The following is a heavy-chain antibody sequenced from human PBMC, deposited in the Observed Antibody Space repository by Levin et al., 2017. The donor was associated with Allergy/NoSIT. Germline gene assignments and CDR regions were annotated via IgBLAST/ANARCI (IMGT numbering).Heavy chain of an antibody. Sequence: PSETLSLTCTVSGGSISSGDYYWSWIRQPPGKGLEWIGYIYYSGSTYYNPSLKSRVTISVDTSKNQFSLKLSSVTAADTAVYYCARGKEQWSPKKYGMDVWGQGTTVTVSS. V-gene: IGHV4-30-4*01. CDR2: IYYSGST. CDR1: GGSISSGDYY. CDR3: ARGKEQWSPKKYGMDV. J-gene: IGHJ6*02. D-gene: IGHD6-19*01.